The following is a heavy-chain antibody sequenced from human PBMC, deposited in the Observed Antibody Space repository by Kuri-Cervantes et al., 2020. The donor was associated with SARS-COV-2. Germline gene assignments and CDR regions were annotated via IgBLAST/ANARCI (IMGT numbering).Heavy chain of an antibody. J-gene: IGHJ3*02. CDR2: NYYSGST. CDR1: GGSISSHY. Sequence: SETLSLTCTVSGGSISSHYWSWILQPPGKGLEWIGYNYYSGSTNYNPSLKSRVTISVDTSKNQFSLKLSSVTAADTAVYYCARQDIVVVVAATPHAFDIWGQGTMVTVSS. D-gene: IGHD2-15*01. CDR3: ARQDIVVVVAATPHAFDI. V-gene: IGHV4-59*11.